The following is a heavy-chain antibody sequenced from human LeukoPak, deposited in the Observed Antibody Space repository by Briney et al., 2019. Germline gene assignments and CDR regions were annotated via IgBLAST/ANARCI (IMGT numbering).Heavy chain of an antibody. Sequence: SETLSLTCTVSGGSISSYYWSWIRQPPGKGLEWIGYIYYSESTNYNPSLKSRVTISVDTSKNHFSLKLSSVTAADTAVYYCARGRWQQLADYWGQGTLVTVSS. CDR2: IYYSEST. J-gene: IGHJ4*02. CDR3: ARGRWQQLADY. V-gene: IGHV4-59*12. D-gene: IGHD6-13*01. CDR1: GGSISSYY.